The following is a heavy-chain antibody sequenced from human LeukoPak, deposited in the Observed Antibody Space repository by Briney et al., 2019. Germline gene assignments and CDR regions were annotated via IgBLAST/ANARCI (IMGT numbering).Heavy chain of an antibody. J-gene: IGHJ4*02. CDR3: ARMSTYYDILTGYWVGYYFDY. V-gene: IGHV2-70*04. CDR1: GFSLSTSGMR. D-gene: IGHD3-9*01. CDR2: IDWDDDK. Sequence: SGPTLVNPTQTLTLTCTFSGFSLSTSGMRMSRIRQPPGKALEWLARIDWDDDKFYSTSLKTRLTISKDTSKNQVVLTMTNMGPVDTATYYCARMSTYYDILTGYWVGYYFDYWGQGTLVTVSS.